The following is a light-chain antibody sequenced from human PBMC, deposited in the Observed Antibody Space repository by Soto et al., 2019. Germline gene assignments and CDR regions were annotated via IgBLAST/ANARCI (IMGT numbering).Light chain of an antibody. CDR1: SSDVGGYNY. J-gene: IGLJ1*01. CDR3: SSYAGSSYV. V-gene: IGLV2-8*01. CDR2: EVS. Sequence: QSVLTQPPSVSGAPGQRVTISCTGTSSDVGGYNYVSWYQQHPGKAPKLMIYEVSKRPSGVPDRFSGSKSGNTASLTVSGLQAEDEADYYCSSYAGSSYVFGPGTKVT.